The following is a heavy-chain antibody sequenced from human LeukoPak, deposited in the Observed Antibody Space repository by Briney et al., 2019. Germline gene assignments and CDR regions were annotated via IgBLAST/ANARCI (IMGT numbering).Heavy chain of an antibody. CDR2: ITSGVTP. CDR1: GLTFSDYA. J-gene: IGHJ4*02. Sequence: PGGSLRLSCAASGLTFSDYAMRWFRQAPGKGLEWVSGITSGVTPHYADSVMGRVTISRDNSKNPLHLQLNSLRAEDTAVYYCAKDYSESRVADVFFEYWGQGTLVTVSS. V-gene: IGHV3-23*01. D-gene: IGHD2-15*01. CDR3: AKDYSESRVADVFFEY.